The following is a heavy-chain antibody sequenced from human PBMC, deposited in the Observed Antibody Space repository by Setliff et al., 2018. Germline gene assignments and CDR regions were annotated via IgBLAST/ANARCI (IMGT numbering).Heavy chain of an antibody. Sequence: GGSLRLSCAASGFTFNSFWMGWVRQAPGKGLEWVANIKQDGSDKYYVDSAKGRFTISRDNARNSLYLQMDSLRADDTAVYYCARWLRWSFDYWGQGTLVTSPQ. D-gene: IGHD4-17*01. CDR3: ARWLRWSFDY. CDR2: IKQDGSDK. CDR1: GFTFNSFW. V-gene: IGHV3-7*03. J-gene: IGHJ4*02.